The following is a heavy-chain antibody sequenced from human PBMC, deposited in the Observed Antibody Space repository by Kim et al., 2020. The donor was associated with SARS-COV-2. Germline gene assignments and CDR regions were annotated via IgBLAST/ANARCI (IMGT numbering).Heavy chain of an antibody. D-gene: IGHD3-10*01. Sequence: SVKVSCKASGGTFSSYAISWVRQAPGQGLEWMGGIIPIFGTANYAQKFQGRVTITADESMSTAYMELSSLRSEDTAVYYCARGVTMVRGVIWDWFDPWGQGTLVTVSS. CDR3: ARGVTMVRGVIWDWFDP. CDR1: GGTFSSYA. J-gene: IGHJ5*02. V-gene: IGHV1-69*13. CDR2: IIPIFGTA.